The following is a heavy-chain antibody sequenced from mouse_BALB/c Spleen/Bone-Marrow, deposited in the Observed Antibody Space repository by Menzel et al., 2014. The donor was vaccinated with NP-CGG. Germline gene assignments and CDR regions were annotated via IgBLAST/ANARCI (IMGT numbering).Heavy chain of an antibody. CDR2: IKPDSRTI. CDR1: RFDFSRYW. D-gene: IGHD1-1*01. V-gene: IGHV4-1*02. CDR3: ARLGYYGAMAY. J-gene: IGHJ4*01. Sequence: EVKLVESGGGLVQPGGSLKLSCAASRFDFSRYWMTWVRQAPGKGLEWIGEIKPDSRTINYSPSLKEKFIISRDNAKSTLYLQMSKVRSEDTALYYCARLGYYGAMAYWGQGTSVTVSS.